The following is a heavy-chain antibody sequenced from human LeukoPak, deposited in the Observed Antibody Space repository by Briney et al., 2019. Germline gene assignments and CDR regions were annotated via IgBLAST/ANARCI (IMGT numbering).Heavy chain of an antibody. D-gene: IGHD5-18*01. CDR3: AKGDTGVIRRYYLDS. J-gene: IGHJ4*02. CDR2: NDTSGVIT. CDR1: GFTFSNYG. V-gene: IGHV3-23*05. Sequence: GGSLRLSCAASGFTFSNYGMNWVRQAPGKGLEWVSVNDTSGVITYYTDSVKGRFTISRDNSKNTLNLQMDSLRVEDTAVYYCAKGDTGVIRRYYLDSWGQGTLVTVSS.